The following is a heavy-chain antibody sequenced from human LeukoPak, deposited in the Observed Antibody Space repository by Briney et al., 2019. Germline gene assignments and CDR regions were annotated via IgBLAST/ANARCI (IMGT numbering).Heavy chain of an antibody. CDR2: IYTSGST. D-gene: IGHD2-2*01. CDR1: GGSISSYY. Sequence: SETLSLTCTVSGGSISSYYWSWIRQPAGKGLEWIGRIYTSGSTNYNPSLKSRITISVDTSKNQFSLKLSSVTAADTAVYYCARGGIVVVPAASRGYYYYYGMDVWGQGTTVTVSS. CDR3: ARGGIVVVPAASRGYYYYYGMDV. J-gene: IGHJ6*02. V-gene: IGHV4-4*07.